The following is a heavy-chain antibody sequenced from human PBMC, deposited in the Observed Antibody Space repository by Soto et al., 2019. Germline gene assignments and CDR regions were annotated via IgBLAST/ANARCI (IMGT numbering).Heavy chain of an antibody. CDR3: ARGTYDIFRSWFDP. Sequence: GGSLRLSCAASGFTFSSYEMNWVRQAPGKGLEWVSYISSSGSTIYYADSVKGRFTISRDNAKNSLYLQMNSLRAEDTAVYYCARGTYDIFRSWFDPWGQGTLVTVSS. J-gene: IGHJ5*02. V-gene: IGHV3-48*03. CDR2: ISSSGSTI. CDR1: GFTFSSYE. D-gene: IGHD3-9*01.